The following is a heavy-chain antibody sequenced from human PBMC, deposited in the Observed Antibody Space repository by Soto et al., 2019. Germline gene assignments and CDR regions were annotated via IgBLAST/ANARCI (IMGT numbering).Heavy chain of an antibody. CDR2: IIPIFGTA. Sequence: GASVKVSCKASGGTFSSYAISWVRQAPGQGLEWMGGIIPIFGTANYAQKFQGRVTITADESTSTAYMELSSLRSEDTAVYYCARQYYYDSSGYYLPQFDYWGQGTLVTVSS. CDR1: GGTFSSYA. D-gene: IGHD3-22*01. CDR3: ARQYYYDSSGYYLPQFDY. J-gene: IGHJ4*02. V-gene: IGHV1-69*13.